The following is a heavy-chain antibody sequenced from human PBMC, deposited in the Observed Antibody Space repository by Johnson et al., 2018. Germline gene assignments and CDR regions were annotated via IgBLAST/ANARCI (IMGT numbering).Heavy chain of an antibody. J-gene: IGHJ6*03. CDR2: IGTAGDT. Sequence: VQLVESGGGLVQPGGSLRLSCAASGFTFSSYDMHWVRQATGKGLEWVSAIGTAGDTYYPGSVKGRFTISRENAKNSLYLQMNSLRAGDTAVYYCASRDYQLNYYYYMDVWGKGTTVTVSS. V-gene: IGHV3-13*01. CDR3: ASRDYQLNYYYYMDV. CDR1: GFTFSSYD. D-gene: IGHD4-17*01.